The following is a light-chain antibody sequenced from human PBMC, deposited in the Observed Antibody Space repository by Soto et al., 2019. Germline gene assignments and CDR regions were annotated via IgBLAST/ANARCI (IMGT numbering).Light chain of an antibody. Sequence: EMVMTQSPATLSVSPGERATLSCRARQSVSSNLAWYQQKPGQAPRLLIHGASTRATGVPARFSGTGSGTDFTLTISSLQSEDFAVYYCQQYNVWPLTFGGGTKVEIK. CDR1: QSVSSN. J-gene: IGKJ4*01. CDR3: QQYNVWPLT. CDR2: GAS. V-gene: IGKV3-15*01.